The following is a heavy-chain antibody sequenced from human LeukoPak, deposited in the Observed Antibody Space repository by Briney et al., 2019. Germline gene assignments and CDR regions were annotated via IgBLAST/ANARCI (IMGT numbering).Heavy chain of an antibody. D-gene: IGHD3-22*01. CDR2: IYHSGST. CDR1: GGSINNYY. Sequence: SETLSLTCTVSGGSINNYYWSWIRQPPGKGLEWIGSIYHSGSTYYNPSLKSRVTISVDTSKNQFSLKLSSVTAADTAVYYCATNDYYDSSGYYFADYWGQGTLVTVSS. V-gene: IGHV4-59*04. CDR3: ATNDYYDSSGYYFADY. J-gene: IGHJ4*02.